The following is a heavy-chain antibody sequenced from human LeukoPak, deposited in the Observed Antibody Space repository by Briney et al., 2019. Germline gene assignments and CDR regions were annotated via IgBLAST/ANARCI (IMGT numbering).Heavy chain of an antibody. CDR3: ASGYCSSTSCQDPFDY. CDR1: GGSISGSSYY. V-gene: IGHV4-39*01. CDR2: IYYSGST. Sequence: SETLSLTCTVSGGSISGSSYYWGWIRQPPGKGLEWIGSIYYSGSTYYNPSLKSRVTISVDTSKNQFSLKLSSVTAADTAVYYCASGYCSSTSCQDPFDYWGQGTLVTVSS. D-gene: IGHD2-2*01. J-gene: IGHJ4*02.